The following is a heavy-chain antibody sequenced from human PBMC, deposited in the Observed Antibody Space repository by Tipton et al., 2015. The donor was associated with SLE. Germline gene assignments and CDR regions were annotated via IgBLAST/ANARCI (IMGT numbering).Heavy chain of an antibody. Sequence: LRLSCAVYGGSFSGYSWSWIRQPPGKGLEWIGEINHSGSTNYNPSLKSRVTISVDTAKNQFSLRLSSVTAADTAVYFCARATNYYYYMDVWGKGTTVTVSS. CDR3: ARATNYYYYMDV. V-gene: IGHV4-34*01. D-gene: IGHD2-2*01. J-gene: IGHJ6*03. CDR2: INHSGST. CDR1: GGSFSGYS.